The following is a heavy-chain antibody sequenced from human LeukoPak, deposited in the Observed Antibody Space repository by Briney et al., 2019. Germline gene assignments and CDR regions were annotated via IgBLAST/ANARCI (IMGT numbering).Heavy chain of an antibody. J-gene: IGHJ5*02. Sequence: SETLSLTCTVSGGSISSYYWSWIRQPPGKGLEWIGYIYYSGSTNYNPSLKSRVTISVDTSKNQFSLKLSSVTAADTAVYYCARQDAVVVAAHRNWFDPWGQGTLVTVSS. CDR1: GGSISSYY. V-gene: IGHV4-59*01. CDR2: IYYSGST. D-gene: IGHD2-15*01. CDR3: ARQDAVVVAAHRNWFDP.